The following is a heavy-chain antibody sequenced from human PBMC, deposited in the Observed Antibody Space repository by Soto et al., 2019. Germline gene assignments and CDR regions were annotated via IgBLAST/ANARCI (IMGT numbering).Heavy chain of an antibody. Sequence: GGSLRLSCAASGFTFSSYAMHWVRQAPGKGLEWVAVISYDGSNKYYADSVKGRFTISRDNSKNTLYLQMNSLRAEDTAVYYCAREGFGIAAPLSPPRGGMDVWGQGTTVTVSS. V-gene: IGHV3-30-3*01. CDR2: ISYDGSNK. D-gene: IGHD6-13*01. CDR1: GFTFSSYA. CDR3: AREGFGIAAPLSPPRGGMDV. J-gene: IGHJ6*02.